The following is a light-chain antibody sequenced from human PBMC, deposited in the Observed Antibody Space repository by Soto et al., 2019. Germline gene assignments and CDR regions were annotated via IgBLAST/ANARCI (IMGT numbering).Light chain of an antibody. CDR2: GAS. J-gene: IGKJ2*01. V-gene: IGKV3-15*01. CDR1: QNIGSN. Sequence: VMTQSPATLSASPGERVIISCRASQNIGSNLAWYQQKPGQAPRLLMYGASTRATETPARFSGSGSATDFTLTISSLQSEDFAVYYCQQYNNWPPYTFGQGTKLEIK. CDR3: QQYNNWPPYT.